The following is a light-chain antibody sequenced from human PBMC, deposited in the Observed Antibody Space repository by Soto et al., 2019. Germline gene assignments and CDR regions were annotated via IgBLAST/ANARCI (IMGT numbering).Light chain of an antibody. V-gene: IGKV1-39*01. CDR2: AAS. CDR3: QQSYSTPPIT. J-gene: IGKJ5*01. CDR1: QSISSY. Sequence: DIQMAQSPSSLSASVGDRVTITCRASQSISSYLNWYQQKPGKAPNLLIYAASSLQSGVPSRFSGSGSATDFTPTISSLQPEDFETYYCQQSYSTPPITFGQGTRLEIK.